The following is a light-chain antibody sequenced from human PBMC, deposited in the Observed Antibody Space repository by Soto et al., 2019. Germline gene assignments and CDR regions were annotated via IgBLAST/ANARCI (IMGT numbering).Light chain of an antibody. V-gene: IGLV1-47*01. CDR2: RDD. CDR3: TVWDDSLSGRV. Sequence: QSVLTQSPSVSVTPGQRVTISCSGGTSNVADHFVYWYQQLPGAAPKLLIYRDDQRPSWVPDRFSGSKSGTSASLAISGLRSEDEADYYCTVWDDSLSGRVFGAGTKVTVL. CDR1: TSNVADHF. J-gene: IGLJ1*01.